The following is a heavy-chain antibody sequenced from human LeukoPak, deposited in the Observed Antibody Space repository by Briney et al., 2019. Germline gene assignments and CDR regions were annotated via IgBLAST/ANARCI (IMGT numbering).Heavy chain of an antibody. V-gene: IGHV4-4*02. D-gene: IGHD6-13*01. CDR3: ARVGAAGKHDAFDI. CDR2: IYHSGST. J-gene: IGHJ3*02. Sequence: SETLSLTCAVSGGSISSSNWWSWVRQPPGEGLEWIGEIYHSGSTNYNPSLKSRVTISVDKSKNQFSLKLSSVTAADTAVYYCARVGAAGKHDAFDIWGQETMVTVSS. CDR1: GGSISSSNW.